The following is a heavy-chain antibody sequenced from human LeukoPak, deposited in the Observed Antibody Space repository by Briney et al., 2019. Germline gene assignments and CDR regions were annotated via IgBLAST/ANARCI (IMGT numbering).Heavy chain of an antibody. J-gene: IGHJ4*02. D-gene: IGHD3-3*02. CDR1: GGSIDTYY. Sequence: SETLSLTCSVSGGSIDTYYWNWIRQPPGKGLEWIGYIHSSGRTKYNPSLQSRVTMSKDTSKNRISLNLHFVTAADTAVYYCARGISAISGENFDYWGQGTLVTVSS. V-gene: IGHV4-59*01. CDR2: IHSSGRT. CDR3: ARGISAISGENFDY.